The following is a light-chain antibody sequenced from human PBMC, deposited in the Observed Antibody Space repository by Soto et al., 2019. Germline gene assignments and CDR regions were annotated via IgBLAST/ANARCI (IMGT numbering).Light chain of an antibody. V-gene: IGKV3-15*01. Sequence: EIVMTQSPATLSMSPGERATLSCRASQSVSSNLAWYQQKPGQAPRLLIYGASTRATGIPARFSGSGSGTEFTLTISSLQSEDCAVYYCQQYNNWPPNTFGQGTKLEIK. CDR1: QSVSSN. CDR3: QQYNNWPPNT. J-gene: IGKJ2*01. CDR2: GAS.